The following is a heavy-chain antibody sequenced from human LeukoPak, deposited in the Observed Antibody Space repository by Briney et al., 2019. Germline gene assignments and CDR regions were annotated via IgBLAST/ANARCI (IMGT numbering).Heavy chain of an antibody. V-gene: IGHV3-48*01. J-gene: IGHJ3*02. Sequence: GGSLRLSCAASGFTFSNYSMNWVRQAPGKGLEWVSYISSSSSTIYYADSVKGRFTISRDNAKNSLYLQMNSLRAEDTAVYYCARDLRFLEWLFGAFDIWGQGTMVTVSS. CDR1: GFTFSNYS. CDR3: ARDLRFLEWLFGAFDI. CDR2: ISSSSSTI. D-gene: IGHD3-3*01.